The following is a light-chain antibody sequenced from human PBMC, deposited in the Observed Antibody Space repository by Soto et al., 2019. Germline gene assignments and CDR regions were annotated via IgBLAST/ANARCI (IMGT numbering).Light chain of an antibody. CDR3: QQDNGYSTWT. J-gene: IGKJ1*01. CDR2: DAS. Sequence: DIQLTQSPSTLSASVGDRVTIACRASQSISRWLAWYQQKPGKAPKVLIWDASILHSGVSSRFSGSGSGTEFTLNIRSPQSDDFATYYCQQDNGYSTWTFGQGTKVEMK. V-gene: IGKV1-5*01. CDR1: QSISRW.